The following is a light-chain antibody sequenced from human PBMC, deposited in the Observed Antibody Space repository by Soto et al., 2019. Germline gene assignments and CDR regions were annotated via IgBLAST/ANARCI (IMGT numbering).Light chain of an antibody. J-gene: IGLJ2*01. V-gene: IGLV2-14*01. CDR1: SSDVGGYNY. Sequence: QSVLTQPPSASGSPGQSVAISCTGTSSDVGGYNYVSWYQQHPGKAPKLMIYEVSNRPSGVSNRFSGSKSGNTASLTISGLQAEDEADYHCSSYTNTNTVLFGGGTKLTVL. CDR3: SSYTNTNTVL. CDR2: EVS.